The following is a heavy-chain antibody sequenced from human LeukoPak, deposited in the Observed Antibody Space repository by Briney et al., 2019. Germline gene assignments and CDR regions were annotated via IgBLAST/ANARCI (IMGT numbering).Heavy chain of an antibody. CDR3: ARGSYSIFDY. Sequence: GGSLRLSCAASGFTFSSYSMNWVRQAPGKGLEWVLSISSSSYIYYADSVKGRFTTSRDNAKNSLYLQMNSLRAEDTAVYYCARGSYSIFDYWGQGTLVTVSS. D-gene: IGHD1-26*01. J-gene: IGHJ4*02. CDR1: GFTFSSYS. V-gene: IGHV3-21*01. CDR2: ISSSSYI.